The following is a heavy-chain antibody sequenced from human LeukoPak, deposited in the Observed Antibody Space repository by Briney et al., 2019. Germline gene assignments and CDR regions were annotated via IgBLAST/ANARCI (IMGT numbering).Heavy chain of an antibody. J-gene: IGHJ3*02. V-gene: IGHV1-69*01. CDR2: IIPIFGTA. D-gene: IGHD3-3*01. CDR3: AREGLRFLEWTHYAFDI. CDR1: GGTFSRYA. Sequence: GSSVKVSCKASGGTFSRYAISWVRQAPGQGLEWMGGIIPIFGTANYAQKFQGRVTITADESTSTAYMELSSLRSEDTAVYYCAREGLRFLEWTHYAFDIWGRGTMVTVSS.